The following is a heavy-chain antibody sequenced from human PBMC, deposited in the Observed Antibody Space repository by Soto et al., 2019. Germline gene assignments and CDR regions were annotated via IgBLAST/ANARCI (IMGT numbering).Heavy chain of an antibody. CDR3: ARGGPSRITIFGVVIGSWFDP. CDR1: GGSISSGGYY. D-gene: IGHD3-3*01. Sequence: PSETLSLTCTVSGGSISSGGYYWSWIRQHPGKGLEWIGYIYYSGSTYYNPSLKSRVTISVDTSKNQFSLKLSSVTAADTAVYYFARGGPSRITIFGVVIGSWFDPWGQGTLVTVSS. CDR2: IYYSGST. V-gene: IGHV4-31*03. J-gene: IGHJ5*02.